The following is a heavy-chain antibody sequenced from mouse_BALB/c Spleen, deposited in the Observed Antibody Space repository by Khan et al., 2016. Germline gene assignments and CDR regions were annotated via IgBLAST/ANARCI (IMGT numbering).Heavy chain of an antibody. CDR2: IYPYNGGT. J-gene: IGHJ2*01. V-gene: IGHV1S29*02. Sequence: IQLVQSGPELVKPGASVKISCKASGYTFTDYNMHWVKQSHGQSLEWIGYIYPYNGGTSYNQKFKSKATLSADKCSSTAYMDLSSLTSEDSAVDYCRREWNWAFDYWGQGTTLTVSS. D-gene: IGHD4-1*01. CDR3: RREWNWAFDY. CDR1: GYTFTDYN.